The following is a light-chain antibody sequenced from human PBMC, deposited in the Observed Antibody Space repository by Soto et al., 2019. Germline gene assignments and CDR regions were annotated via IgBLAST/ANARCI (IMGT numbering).Light chain of an antibody. CDR3: ATWDDSLNGPV. V-gene: IGLV1-47*02. Sequence: QSVRTKHPSGSGTPGQWVTISCSGSSSYVASQYVYWYQQLPETAPKLLIYSNNQRPSGVPDRFSGSKSGTSASLAISGLRSEDEADYYCATWDDSLNGPVFGGGTKVTV. CDR2: SNN. CDR1: SSYVASQY. J-gene: IGLJ2*01.